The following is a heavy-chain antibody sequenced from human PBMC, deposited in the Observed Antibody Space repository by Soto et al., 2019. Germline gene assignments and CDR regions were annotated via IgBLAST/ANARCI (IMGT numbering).Heavy chain of an antibody. D-gene: IGHD6-13*01. CDR2: IYPSGSDT. Sequence: GESLKISCKASGYSFSSYWIGWVRQLPGKGLEWMGIIYPSGSDTRYSPSFRGQVIISADRSISTAYLQWSSLKASDTGTYYCARRVGSSWRYFESWGQGTLVTVSS. J-gene: IGHJ4*02. CDR3: ARRVGSSWRYFES. CDR1: GYSFSSYW. V-gene: IGHV5-51*01.